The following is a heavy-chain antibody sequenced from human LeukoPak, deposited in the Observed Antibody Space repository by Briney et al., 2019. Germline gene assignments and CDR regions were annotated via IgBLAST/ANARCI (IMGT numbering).Heavy chain of an antibody. CDR1: GGSISSFY. J-gene: IGHJ4*02. Sequence: SETLSLTCTVSGGSISSFYWSWIRQPPGKGLEWIGYIHYSGSTNYNPSLKSRVTISVDTSKNQFSLKVSSVTAADTAVYYCARAVGLYYFDYWGQGTLVTVSS. V-gene: IGHV4-59*01. CDR3: ARAVGLYYFDY. CDR2: IHYSGST. D-gene: IGHD1-26*01.